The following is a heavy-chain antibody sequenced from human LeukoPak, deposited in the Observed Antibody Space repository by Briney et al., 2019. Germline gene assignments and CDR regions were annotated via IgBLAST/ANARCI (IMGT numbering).Heavy chain of an antibody. CDR2: IWYDGCNK. V-gene: IGHV3-33*01. CDR3: ARDMIAAAGQTLDY. D-gene: IGHD6-13*01. CDR1: GFTFSSYG. J-gene: IGHJ4*02. Sequence: GGSLRLSCAASGFTFSSYGMHWVRQAPGKGLEGVAVIWYDGCNKYYADSVKGRFTISRDNSKNTLYLQMNSLRAEDTAVYYCARDMIAAAGQTLDYWGQGTLVTVSS.